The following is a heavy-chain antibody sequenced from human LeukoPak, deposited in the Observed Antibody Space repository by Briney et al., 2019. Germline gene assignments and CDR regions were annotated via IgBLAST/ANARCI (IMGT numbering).Heavy chain of an antibody. J-gene: IGHJ5*02. CDR3: ARDRRGYNQGARRRYNWFDP. V-gene: IGHV4-39*07. D-gene: IGHD5-24*01. CDR2: IYYSGST. CDR1: GGSISSSSYY. Sequence: PSETLSLTCTVSGGSISSSSYYWGWIRQPPGKGLEWIGSIYYSGSTYYNPSLKSRVTISVDTSKNQFSLKLSSVTAADTAVYYCARDRRGYNQGARRRYNWFDPWGQGTLVTVSS.